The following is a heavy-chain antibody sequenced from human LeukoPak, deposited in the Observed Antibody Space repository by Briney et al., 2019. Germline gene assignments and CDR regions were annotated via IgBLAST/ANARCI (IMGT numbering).Heavy chain of an antibody. CDR1: GGTFSSYA. D-gene: IGHD5-24*01. V-gene: IGHV1-69*06. CDR2: IIPIFGTA. CDR3: ASPGDGYNYVGAFDI. J-gene: IGHJ3*02. Sequence: GSSVKVSCKASGGTFSSYAISWVRQAPGQGLEWMGGIIPIFGTANYAQKFQGRVTITADKSTSTAYMELSSLRSEDTAVYYCASPGDGYNYVGAFDIWGQGTMVTVSS.